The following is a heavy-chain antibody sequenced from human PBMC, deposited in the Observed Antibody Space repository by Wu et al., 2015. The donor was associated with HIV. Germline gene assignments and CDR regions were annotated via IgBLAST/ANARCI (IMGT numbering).Heavy chain of an antibody. Sequence: QVQLVQSGAEVKKPGSSVKVSCKASGGTFSSYAISWVRQAPGQGLEWMGGIIPIFGTANYAQKFQGRVTITADESTSTAYMELSSLRSEDTAVYYCARGSDCSSTSCHTYYYYYYMDVWGKGTTVT. V-gene: IGHV1-69*12. D-gene: IGHD2-2*02. J-gene: IGHJ6*03. CDR3: ARGSDCSSTSCHTYYYYYYMDV. CDR2: IIPIFGTA. CDR1: GGTFSSYA.